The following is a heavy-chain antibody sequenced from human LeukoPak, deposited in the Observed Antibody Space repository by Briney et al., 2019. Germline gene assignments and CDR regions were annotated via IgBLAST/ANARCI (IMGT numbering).Heavy chain of an antibody. CDR1: GGSISSYY. V-gene: IGHV4-59*01. J-gene: IGHJ3*02. D-gene: IGHD3-9*01. CDR3: ARARYVNSFYAFDI. Sequence: SETLSRTCTVSGGSISSYYWSWIRLPPGKGLEWIGYLSKSGNTNYSPSLKSRVTIFGDTSKNQFFLKLSSVTAADTAMYYCARARYVNSFYAFDIWGQGTLVTVSS. CDR2: LSKSGNT.